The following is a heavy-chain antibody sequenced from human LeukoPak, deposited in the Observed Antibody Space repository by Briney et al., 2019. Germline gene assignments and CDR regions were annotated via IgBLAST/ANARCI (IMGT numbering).Heavy chain of an antibody. CDR2: ISRSGSII. CDR1: GFTFSDYY. CDR3: ARTAYYYDSSGYDDAFDI. D-gene: IGHD3-22*01. V-gene: IGHV3-11*01. J-gene: IGHJ3*02. Sequence: GGSLRLSCAASGFTFSDYYMSWIRQAPGKGLEWVSHISRSGSIIYYADSVKGRFTISRDNAKNSLYLQMNSLRAEDTAVYYCARTAYYYDSSGYDDAFDIWAKGQWSSSLQ.